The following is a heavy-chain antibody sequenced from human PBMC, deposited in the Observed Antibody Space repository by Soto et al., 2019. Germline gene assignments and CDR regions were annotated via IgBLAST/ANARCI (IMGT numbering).Heavy chain of an antibody. CDR2: ISYSGST. V-gene: IGHV4-39*01. Sequence: SETLSLTCTVSGDSISSSSYYWGWIRQPPGKGLEWIGSISYSGSTYYNPSLKSRVTISVDTSKDHLSLKLSSVTAADTAVYYCARHLGEGYFDYWGQGTLVTVSS. CDR3: ARHLGEGYFDY. J-gene: IGHJ4*02. CDR1: GDSISSSSYY.